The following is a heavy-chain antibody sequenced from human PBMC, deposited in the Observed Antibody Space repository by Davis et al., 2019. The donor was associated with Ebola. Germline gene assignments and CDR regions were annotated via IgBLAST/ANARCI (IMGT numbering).Heavy chain of an antibody. Sequence: PSETLSLTCAVSGGSISSSNWWSWVRQPPGKGLEWIGEIYHSGSTNYNPSLKSRVTISVDKSKNQFSLKLSSVTAADTAVYYCARNGRVVPAAIQWFDPWGQGTLVTVSS. CDR2: IYHSGST. CDR1: GGSISSSNW. CDR3: ARNGRVVPAAIQWFDP. V-gene: IGHV4-4*02. J-gene: IGHJ5*02. D-gene: IGHD2-2*01.